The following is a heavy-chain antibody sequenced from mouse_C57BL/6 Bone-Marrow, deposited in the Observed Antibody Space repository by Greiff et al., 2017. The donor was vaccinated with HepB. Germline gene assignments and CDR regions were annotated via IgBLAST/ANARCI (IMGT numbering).Heavy chain of an antibody. V-gene: IGHV1-26*01. Sequence: EVQLQQSGPELVKPGASVKISCKASGYTFTDYYMNWVKQSHGKSLEWIGDINPNNGGTSYNQKFKGKATLTVDKSSSTAYMELRSLTSEDSAVYYCARIHGSSSAWFAYWGQGTLVTVSA. D-gene: IGHD1-1*01. CDR2: INPNNGGT. CDR1: GYTFTDYY. CDR3: ARIHGSSSAWFAY. J-gene: IGHJ3*01.